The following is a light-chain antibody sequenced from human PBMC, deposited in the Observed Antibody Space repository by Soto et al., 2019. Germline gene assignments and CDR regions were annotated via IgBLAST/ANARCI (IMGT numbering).Light chain of an antibody. CDR1: QSGLVNSTNKSY. CDR3: HQYYTTPQT. V-gene: IGKV4-1*01. CDR2: WAS. J-gene: IGKJ2*01. Sequence: VLTQSPRSLAVSLGERATVNCRSSQSGLVNSTNKSYLAWYQKKPGHPPKLLVHWASVREAGVPDRFSGGGSGTDFTLTISSLQAEDVAVYYCHQYYTTPQTFGQGIQLEIK.